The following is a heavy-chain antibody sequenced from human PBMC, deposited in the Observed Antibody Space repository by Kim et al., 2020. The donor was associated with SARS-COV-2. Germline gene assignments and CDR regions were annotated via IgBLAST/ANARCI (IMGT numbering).Heavy chain of an antibody. CDR3: ASASTTVTTYFDY. D-gene: IGHD4-17*01. J-gene: IGHJ4*02. Sequence: PALMGEVTMSADTSKNQFSLKLSSVTAANTAVYYCASASTTVTTYFDYWGQGTLVTVSS. V-gene: IGHV4-4*07.